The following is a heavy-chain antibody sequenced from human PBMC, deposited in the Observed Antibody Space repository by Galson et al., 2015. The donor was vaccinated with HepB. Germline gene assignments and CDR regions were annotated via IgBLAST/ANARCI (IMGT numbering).Heavy chain of an antibody. J-gene: IGHJ5*02. Sequence: SVKVSCKASGGTFSSYTISWVRQAPGQGLEWMGRIIPILDIANYAQKFQGRVTITADKSTSTAYMELSSLRSEDTAVYYCARDRGVTTRTNWFDPWGQGTLVTVSS. D-gene: IGHD4-17*01. CDR3: ARDRGVTTRTNWFDP. CDR2: IIPILDIA. CDR1: GGTFSSYT. V-gene: IGHV1-69*04.